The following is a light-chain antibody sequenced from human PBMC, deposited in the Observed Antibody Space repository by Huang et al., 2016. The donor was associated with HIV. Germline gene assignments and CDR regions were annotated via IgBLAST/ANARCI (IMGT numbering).Light chain of an antibody. CDR1: QSVSSY. J-gene: IGKJ2*01. CDR2: DAS. Sequence: EIVLTQSPATLSLSPGGRATLSCRASQSVSSYLAWYQQKPGQAPRLLISDASNRAAGIPARFSGSGSGTDFTLTISSLEPEDFAVYYCQQRSNWPPRYTFGQGTKLEIK. V-gene: IGKV3-11*01. CDR3: QQRSNWPPRYT.